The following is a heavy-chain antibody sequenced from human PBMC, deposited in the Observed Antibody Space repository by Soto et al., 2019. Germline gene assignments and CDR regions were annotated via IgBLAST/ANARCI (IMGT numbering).Heavy chain of an antibody. J-gene: IGHJ4*02. Sequence: QVQLQESGPGLVKPSQTLSLTCTVSGGSISRGDYYWSWIRQPPGKGLEWIGNIHYSGSTFYNPSLASRVNILVDASKNEFSLKLSSVTAADTSVYYCATTARVRSGYLDYGGQGTLVTVSS. V-gene: IGHV4-30-4*01. CDR3: ATTARVRSGYLDY. D-gene: IGHD3-22*01. CDR2: IHYSGST. CDR1: GGSISRGDYY.